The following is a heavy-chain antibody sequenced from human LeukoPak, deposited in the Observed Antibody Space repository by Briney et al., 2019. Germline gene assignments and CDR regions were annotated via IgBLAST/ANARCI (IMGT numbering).Heavy chain of an antibody. CDR1: GFTFDDYA. CDR2: ISWNSGSI. D-gene: IGHD4-17*01. V-gene: IGHV3-9*01. CDR3: AKGDYGDYSYYLDY. Sequence: GGSLRLSCAASGFTFDDYAMHWVRQAPGKGLEWVSGISWNSGSIGYADSVKGRFTISRDNAKNSLYLQMNSLRAEDTALYYCAKGDYGDYSYYLDYWGQGTLVTVSS. J-gene: IGHJ4*02.